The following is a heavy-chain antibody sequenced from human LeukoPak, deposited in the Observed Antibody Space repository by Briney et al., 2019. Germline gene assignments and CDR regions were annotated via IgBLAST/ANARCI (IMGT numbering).Heavy chain of an antibody. CDR1: GGSFSGYY. Sequence: SETLSLTCAVYGGSFSGYYRSWIRQPPGKGLEWIGEINHSGSTNYNPSLKSRVTISVDTSKNQFSLKLSSVTAADTAVYYCAIHIVVVPAAKKRNWFDPWGQGTLVTVSS. J-gene: IGHJ5*02. CDR2: INHSGST. CDR3: AIHIVVVPAAKKRNWFDP. D-gene: IGHD2-2*01. V-gene: IGHV4-34*01.